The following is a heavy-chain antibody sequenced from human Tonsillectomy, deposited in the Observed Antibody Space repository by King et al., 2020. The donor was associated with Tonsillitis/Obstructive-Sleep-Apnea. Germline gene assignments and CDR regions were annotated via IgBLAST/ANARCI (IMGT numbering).Heavy chain of an antibody. CDR1: GFRFGDYA. J-gene: IGHJ6*02. CDR2: IRSKPYGGTI. D-gene: IGHD3-22*01. Sequence: VQLVESGGGLVQPGRSLKLSCTASGFRFGDYAMSWVRQAPGKGLEWVSFIRSKPYGGTIEYAVSVKGRFTISRDDSRTIAYLQMNSLKTEDTAIYYCTRERMIAPCGMDVWGQGTTVTVSS. V-gene: IGHV3-49*04. CDR3: TRERMIAPCGMDV.